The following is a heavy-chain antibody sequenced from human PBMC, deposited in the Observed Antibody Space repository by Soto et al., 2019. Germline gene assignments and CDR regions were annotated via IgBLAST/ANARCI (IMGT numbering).Heavy chain of an antibody. Sequence: GGSLRLSCAASGFTFSSYGMHGVRQAPGKGMEWVAVIWYDGSNKYYADSVKGRFTISRDNSKNTLYLQMNSLRAEDTAVYYCARDVDTGMDFDYWGQGTLVTVSS. D-gene: IGHD5-18*01. CDR3: ARDVDTGMDFDY. CDR1: GFTFSSYG. V-gene: IGHV3-33*01. CDR2: IWYDGSNK. J-gene: IGHJ4*02.